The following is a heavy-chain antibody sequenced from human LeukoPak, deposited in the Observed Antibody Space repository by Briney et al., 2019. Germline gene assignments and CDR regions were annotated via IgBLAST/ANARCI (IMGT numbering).Heavy chain of an antibody. Sequence: ASVKVSCKASGGTFSSYAISCVRQAPGQGLEWMGRIIPILGIANYAQKFQGRVTITADKSTSTAYMELSSLRSEDTAVYYCARDSRGYYYDSSGYSDAFDIWGQGTMVTVSS. D-gene: IGHD3-22*01. V-gene: IGHV1-69*04. CDR2: IIPILGIA. CDR1: GGTFSSYA. J-gene: IGHJ3*02. CDR3: ARDSRGYYYDSSGYSDAFDI.